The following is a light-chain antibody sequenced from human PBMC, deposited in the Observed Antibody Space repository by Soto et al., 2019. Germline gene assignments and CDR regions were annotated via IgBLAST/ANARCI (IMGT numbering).Light chain of an antibody. Sequence: DIQMTQSPPYVSASVGDRVTISCRASQDVGSWLSWFHQKPGGAPNLLIFPTSCKKSGVPPRFAGRGSGTEFTLTISRLQPEDFGTYYCQHAGGLRAVTFGDGTAVEI. V-gene: IGKV1-12*01. J-gene: IGKJ4*01. CDR1: QDVGSW. CDR3: QHAGGLRAVT. CDR2: PTS.